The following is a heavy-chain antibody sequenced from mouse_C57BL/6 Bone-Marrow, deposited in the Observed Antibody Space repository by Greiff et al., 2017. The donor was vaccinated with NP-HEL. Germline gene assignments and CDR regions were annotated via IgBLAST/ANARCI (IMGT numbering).Heavy chain of an antibody. CDR2: INPGSGGT. CDR1: GYAFTNYL. D-gene: IGHD1-1*01. J-gene: IGHJ1*03. Sequence: QVQLQQSGAELVRPGTSVKVSCKASGYAFTNYLIEWVKQRPGQGLEWIGVINPGSGGTNYNEKFKGKATLTADKSSSTAYMQLSSLTSEDSAVYFCAREITTVVAPYWYFDGWGTGTTVTVSS. CDR3: AREITTVVAPYWYFDG. V-gene: IGHV1-54*01.